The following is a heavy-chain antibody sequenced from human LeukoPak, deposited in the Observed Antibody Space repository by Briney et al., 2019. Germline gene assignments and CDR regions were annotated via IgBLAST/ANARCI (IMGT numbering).Heavy chain of an antibody. V-gene: IGHV1-69*13. Sequence: ASVKVSCKASGGTFSSYAISWVRQAPGQGLEWMGGIIPIFGTANYAQKFQGRVTITADESTSTAYMELSSLRSGDTAVYYCARPSRGYSGYELAFDIWGQGTMVTVSS. CDR1: GGTFSSYA. D-gene: IGHD5-12*01. CDR3: ARPSRGYSGYELAFDI. CDR2: IIPIFGTA. J-gene: IGHJ3*02.